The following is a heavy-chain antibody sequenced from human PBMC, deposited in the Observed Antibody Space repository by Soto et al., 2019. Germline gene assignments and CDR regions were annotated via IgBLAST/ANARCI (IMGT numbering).Heavy chain of an antibody. V-gene: IGHV3-33*01. CDR3: ASQIFWSGSTAHGMDV. Sequence: GGSLRLSCAASGFTFSTYGTHWVRQAPGKGLEWVAVIWFDGTKKYYADSVNGRFTISRDNSKNTLYLQMNSLRAEDTAVYYCASQIFWSGSTAHGMDVWGQGTAVTVSS. CDR1: GFTFSTYG. CDR2: IWFDGTKK. J-gene: IGHJ6*02. D-gene: IGHD3-3*01.